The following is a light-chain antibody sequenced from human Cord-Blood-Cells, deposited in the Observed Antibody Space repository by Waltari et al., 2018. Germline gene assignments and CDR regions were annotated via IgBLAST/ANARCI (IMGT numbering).Light chain of an antibody. CDR3: QQSYSTLSYS. V-gene: IGKV1-39*01. CDR1: QSISSN. J-gene: IGKJ2*03. Sequence: DIQMLQATSSLSPSVGHRFAITCRASQSISSNLNWYQQKPGKAPRRLIYAASSLQSGVQSRFSGSGSATDFTLTISSPQPEDVATYYCQQSYSTLSYSFGQGTKPEIK. CDR2: AAS.